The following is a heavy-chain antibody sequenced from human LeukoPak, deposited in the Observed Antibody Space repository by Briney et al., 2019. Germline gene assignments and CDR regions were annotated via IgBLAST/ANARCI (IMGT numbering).Heavy chain of an antibody. CDR1: GYTFTRYY. CDR3: ARGIVVVAATDGFDY. Sequence: GASVKVSCKASGYTFTRYYMHWVRQAPGQGLEWMGWINPNSGGTNYAQKFQGRVTMTRDTSISTAYMELSSLRSEDTAVYYCARGIVVVAATDGFDYWGQGTLVTVSS. CDR2: INPNSGGT. D-gene: IGHD2-15*01. J-gene: IGHJ4*02. V-gene: IGHV1-2*02.